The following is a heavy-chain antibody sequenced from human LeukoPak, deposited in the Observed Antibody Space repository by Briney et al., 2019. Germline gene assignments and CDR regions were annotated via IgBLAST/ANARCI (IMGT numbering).Heavy chain of an antibody. J-gene: IGHJ2*01. Sequence: SGGPVRLSCGPSGFTVSSNYMSWLRQAPGKGLEGVSVIYSGGSTYYADSVKGRFTISRHNSKNRLYLQMNSLRAEDTAVYYCARDQKQWLVRRLDWYFDLWGRGTLV. CDR2: IYSGGST. CDR3: ARDQKQWLVRRLDWYFDL. V-gene: IGHV3-53*04. CDR1: GFTVSSNY. D-gene: IGHD6-19*01.